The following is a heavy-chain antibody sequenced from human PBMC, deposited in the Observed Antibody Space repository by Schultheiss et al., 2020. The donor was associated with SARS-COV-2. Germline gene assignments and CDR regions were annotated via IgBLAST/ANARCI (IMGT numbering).Heavy chain of an antibody. D-gene: IGHD1/OR15-1a*01. V-gene: IGHV4-39*07. Sequence: SETLSLTCTVSGGSISSSRYFWAWIRQPPGKGLEWIGEINHSGSTNYNPSLKSRVTISVDTSKNQFSLQLNSVTPEDTAVYYCARGTGTFDYWGQGTLVTVSS. CDR3: ARGTGTFDY. CDR1: GGSISSSRYF. J-gene: IGHJ4*02. CDR2: INHSGST.